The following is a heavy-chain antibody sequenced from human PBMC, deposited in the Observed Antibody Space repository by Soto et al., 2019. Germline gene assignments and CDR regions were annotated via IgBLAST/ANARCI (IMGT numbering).Heavy chain of an antibody. V-gene: IGHV1-18*01. CDR3: ARGYYDFWSGHLLTEPTRYYYGMDV. CDR2: ISAYNGNT. J-gene: IGHJ6*02. D-gene: IGHD3-3*01. Sequence: QVQLVQSGAEVKKPGASVKVSCKASGYTFTSYGISWVRQAPGQGLEWMGWISAYNGNTNYAQKLQGRVTMTTDTSTSTAYMELRSLSSDDTAVYYCARGYYDFWSGHLLTEPTRYYYGMDVWGQGTTVTVSS. CDR1: GYTFTSYG.